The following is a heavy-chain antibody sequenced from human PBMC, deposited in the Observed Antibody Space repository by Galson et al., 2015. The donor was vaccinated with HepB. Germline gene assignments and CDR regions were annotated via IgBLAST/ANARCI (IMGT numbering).Heavy chain of an antibody. J-gene: IGHJ4*02. CDR1: GYTFTSYG. V-gene: IGHV1-18*04. Sequence: SVKVSCKASGYTFTSYGISWVRQAPGQGLEWMGWISAYNGNANYAQKLQGRVSMTTDTSTSTAYMELRSLRSDDTAVYYCARDTMFDRSNYYLSGAPPDYWSQGTLITVSS. CDR2: ISAYNGNA. D-gene: IGHD3-22*01. CDR3: ARDTMFDRSNYYLSGAPPDY.